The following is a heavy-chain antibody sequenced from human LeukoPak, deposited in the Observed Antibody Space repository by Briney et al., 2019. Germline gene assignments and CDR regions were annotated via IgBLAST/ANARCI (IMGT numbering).Heavy chain of an antibody. Sequence: GGSLRLSCAASGFTFSSFPMGWVRQTPGKGLEWVSIISASGASIYYPASVKGRFTVSRDNSKSTLYLQMNSLRAEDTAIYYCARQNQLLYGWFDPWGQGTLVTVSS. CDR3: ARQNQLLYGWFDP. V-gene: IGHV3-23*01. D-gene: IGHD2-2*02. CDR2: ISASGASI. J-gene: IGHJ5*02. CDR1: GFTFSSFP.